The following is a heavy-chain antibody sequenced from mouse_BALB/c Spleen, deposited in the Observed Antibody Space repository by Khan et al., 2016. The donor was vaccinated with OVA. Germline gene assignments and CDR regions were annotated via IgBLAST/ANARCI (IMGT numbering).Heavy chain of an antibody. CDR2: IYTYTGEP. V-gene: IGHV9-3-1*01. CDR3: ARGGRRAIDY. J-gene: IGHJ4*01. D-gene: IGHD3-3*01. CDR1: GYTFTNYG. Sequence: QIQLVQSGPDLKKPGETVKISCKASGYTFTNYGINWVKQAPGKGLKWMGWIYTYTGEPTYADDFKGRFAFSLETSASPAYLQINNLKNEDTATYFCARGGRRAIDYWGQGTSVTVSS.